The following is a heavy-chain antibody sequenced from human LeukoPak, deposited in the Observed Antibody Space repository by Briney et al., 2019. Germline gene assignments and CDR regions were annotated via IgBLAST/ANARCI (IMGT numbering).Heavy chain of an antibody. D-gene: IGHD3-10*01. CDR1: GGSISGYY. J-gene: IGHJ4*02. V-gene: IGHV4-59*12. Sequence: SETLSLTCRVSGGSISGYYWSWIRQPPGKGLQWIGYIHYSGSTNYNPSLKSRVTISVDTSKNQFSLKLSSVTAADTAVYYCARGRVRAFDYWGQGTLVTVSS. CDR3: ARGRVRAFDY. CDR2: IHYSGST.